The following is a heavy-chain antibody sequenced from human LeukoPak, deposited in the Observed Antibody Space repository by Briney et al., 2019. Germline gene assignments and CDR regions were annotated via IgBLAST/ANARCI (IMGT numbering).Heavy chain of an antibody. Sequence: PSETLSLTCIVSGGSISSSYWSWIRQPPGKGLEWIGYIYYSGGANYNPSLKSRVTISVDTSKNQFSLKLSSVSAADTAVYYCARVPYFGASPDYWGQGTLVTVSS. CDR3: ARVPYFGASPDY. CDR2: IYYSGGA. D-gene: IGHD3-10*01. J-gene: IGHJ4*02. V-gene: IGHV4-59*01. CDR1: GGSISSSY.